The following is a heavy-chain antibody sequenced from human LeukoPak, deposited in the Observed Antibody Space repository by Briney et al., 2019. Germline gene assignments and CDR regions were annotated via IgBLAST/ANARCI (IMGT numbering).Heavy chain of an antibody. CDR1: GFSFSSYA. CDR3: AKEGGSAASPLVWFDP. J-gene: IGHJ5*02. V-gene: IGHV3-23*01. CDR2: ISGSGGT. D-gene: IGHD6-13*01. Sequence: PGGSPRLSCAASGFSFSSYAMSWVRQAPGKGLEWVSTISGSGGTYYAGSVKGRFTISRDNSKNTLYLQMNSLRAEDTAIYYCAKEGGSAASPLVWFDPWGQGTLVTVSS.